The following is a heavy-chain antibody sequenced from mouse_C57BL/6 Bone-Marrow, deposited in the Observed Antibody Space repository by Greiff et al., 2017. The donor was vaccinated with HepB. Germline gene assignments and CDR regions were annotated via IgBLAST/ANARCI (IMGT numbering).Heavy chain of an antibody. CDR3: ARDEGVYGSSHWYFDV. CDR1: GFTFSDYY. CDR2: INYDGSST. V-gene: IGHV5-16*01. Sequence: EVHLVESEGGLVQPGSSMKLSCTASGFTFSDYYMAWVRQVPEKGLEWVANINYDGSSTYYLDSLKSRFIISRDNAKNILYLQMSSLKSEDTATYYCARDEGVYGSSHWYFDVWGTGTTVTVSS. J-gene: IGHJ1*03. D-gene: IGHD1-1*01.